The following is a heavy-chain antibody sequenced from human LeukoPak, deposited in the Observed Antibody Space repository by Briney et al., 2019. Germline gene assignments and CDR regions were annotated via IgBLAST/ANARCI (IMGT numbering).Heavy chain of an antibody. J-gene: IGHJ5*02. D-gene: IGHD6-13*01. V-gene: IGHV1-2*02. Sequence: ASVKVSCKVSGYTFTDYYMHWVRQAPGQGLEWMGWINPKSGGTNYAQQFQGRVTMTRDTSISTAYMEPSNLRSDDTAVYYCARGVAAAGGRWFDPWGQGTLVTVSS. CDR2: INPKSGGT. CDR1: GYTFTDYY. CDR3: ARGVAAAGGRWFDP.